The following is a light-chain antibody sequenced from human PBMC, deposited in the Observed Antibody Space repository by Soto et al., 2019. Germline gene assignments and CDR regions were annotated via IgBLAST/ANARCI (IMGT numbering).Light chain of an antibody. Sequence: QAVVTQTPSASGTPGQRVTISCSGSNSNMGRNYVYWYQQVPGTAPKLLMYRNDVRPPGVPDRFTGSKSGTSASLAISGLRSEDEADYYCAVWDNSLNGVAFGGGTKLTVL. CDR3: AVWDNSLNGVA. V-gene: IGLV1-47*01. CDR1: NSNMGRNY. J-gene: IGLJ2*01. CDR2: RND.